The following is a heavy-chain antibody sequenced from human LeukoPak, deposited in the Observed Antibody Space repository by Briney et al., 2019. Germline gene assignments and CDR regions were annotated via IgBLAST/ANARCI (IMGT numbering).Heavy chain of an antibody. CDR3: ARLLIPGYSSSWYSETDAFDI. Sequence: SETLSLTCAVSGGSISSSNWWSWVRQPPGKGLEWIGGIYHSGSTNYNPSLKSRVTISVDKSKNHFSLKLSSVTAADTAVYYCARLLIPGYSSSWYSETDAFDIWGQGTMVTVSS. D-gene: IGHD6-13*01. V-gene: IGHV4-4*02. J-gene: IGHJ3*02. CDR1: GGSISSSNW. CDR2: IYHSGST.